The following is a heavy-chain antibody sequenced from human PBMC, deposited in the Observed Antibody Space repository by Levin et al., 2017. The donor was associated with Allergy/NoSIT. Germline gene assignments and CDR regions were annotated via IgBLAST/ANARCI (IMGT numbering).Heavy chain of an antibody. CDR1: GFSLSTSGVG. CDR2: IYWDDDK. D-gene: IGHD3-10*01. CDR3: AHRRGANSGLDY. J-gene: IGHJ4*02. V-gene: IGHV2-5*02. Sequence: TLSLTCTFSGFSLSTSGVGVGWIRQPPGKALEWLALIYWDDDKRYSPSLKSRLTITKDTSKNQVVLTMTHMDPVDTATYYCAHRRGANSGLDYWGQGTLVTVSS.